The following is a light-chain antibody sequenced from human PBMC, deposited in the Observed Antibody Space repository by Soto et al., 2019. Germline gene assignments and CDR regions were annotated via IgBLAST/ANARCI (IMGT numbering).Light chain of an antibody. CDR2: NAS. J-gene: IGKJ1*01. CDR3: QHHNSYSEA. CDR1: QSISSC. Sequence: DIQFPEATSTLSGTVRDRVTITCWASQSISSCFAWYQQKPRNAPKLLIYNASTLKSGVPSRFSGSGSGTKFTITISSLQPDDFATYYCQHHNSYSEAFGQGTKVDIK. V-gene: IGKV1-5*03.